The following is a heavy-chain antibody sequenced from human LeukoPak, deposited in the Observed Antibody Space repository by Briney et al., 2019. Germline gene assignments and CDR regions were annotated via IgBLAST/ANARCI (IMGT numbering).Heavy chain of an antibody. J-gene: IGHJ4*02. CDR3: ARDQSVEMATTAFDY. Sequence: ASVKVSCKASGYTFTGYDINWVRQATGQGLEWMGWMNPNSGNTGYAQKFQGRVTMTRNTSISTAYMELSSLRSEDTVVYYCARDQSVEMATTAFDYWGQGTLVTVSS. CDR2: MNPNSGNT. V-gene: IGHV1-8*01. CDR1: GYTFTGYD. D-gene: IGHD5-24*01.